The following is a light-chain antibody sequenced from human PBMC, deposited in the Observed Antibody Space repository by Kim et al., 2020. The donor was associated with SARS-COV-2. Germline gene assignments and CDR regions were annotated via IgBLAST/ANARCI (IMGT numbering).Light chain of an antibody. CDR2: GAS. J-gene: IGKJ2*01. Sequence: STGERATLDCRARQSVSSSYLAWYQQKPGQAPRLLIYGASSRATGIPDRFSGSGSGTDFTLTISRLEPEDFAVYYCQQYGSSPPYTFGQGTKLEI. V-gene: IGKV3-20*01. CDR1: QSVSSSY. CDR3: QQYGSSPPYT.